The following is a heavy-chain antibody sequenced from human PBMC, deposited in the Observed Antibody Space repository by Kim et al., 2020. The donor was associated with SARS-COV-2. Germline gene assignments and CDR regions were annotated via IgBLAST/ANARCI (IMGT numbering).Heavy chain of an antibody. CDR1: GFTFSSYW. Sequence: GGSLRLSCAASGFTFSSYWMSWVRQAPGKGLEWVANIKQDGSEKYYVDSVKGRFTISRDNAKNSLYLQMNSLRAEDTAVYYCARFLVFGEGEPYYYYGMDVWGQGTTVTVSS. CDR3: ARFLVFGEGEPYYYYGMDV. D-gene: IGHD3-3*01. J-gene: IGHJ6*02. V-gene: IGHV3-7*01. CDR2: IKQDGSEK.